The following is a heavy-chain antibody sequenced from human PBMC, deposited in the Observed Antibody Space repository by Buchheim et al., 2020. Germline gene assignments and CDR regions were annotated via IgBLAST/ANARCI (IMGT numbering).Heavy chain of an antibody. D-gene: IGHD3-9*01. CDR1: GFTFSSYA. V-gene: IGHV3-23*01. CDR3: AKSHWGLRYFDGAGYGMDV. J-gene: IGHJ6*02. Sequence: EVQLLESGGGLVQPGGSLRLSCAASGFTFSSYAMSWVRQAPGKGLEWVSAISGSGGSTYYADSVKGRFTISRDNSKNTLYLQMNSLRAEDTAVYYCAKSHWGLRYFDGAGYGMDVWGQGTT. CDR2: ISGSGGST.